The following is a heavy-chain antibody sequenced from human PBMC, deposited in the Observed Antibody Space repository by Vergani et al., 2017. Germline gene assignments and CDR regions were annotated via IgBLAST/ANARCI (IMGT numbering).Heavy chain of an antibody. CDR3: AKAIPRNIGRDYLYYYHAMDV. D-gene: IGHD2/OR15-2a*01. CDR2: ISGSGGST. Sequence: EVQVVESGGGLIKPGGSLRLSCVVSGITFKNAWINWVRQAPGKGLEWVSGISGSGGSTYYAGSVKGRFTISRDSSKNTLYLQMNSLSAGDTAVYYCAKAIPRNIGRDYLYYYHAMDVWGQGTTFTVSS. V-gene: IGHV3-23*04. J-gene: IGHJ6*02. CDR1: GITFKNAW.